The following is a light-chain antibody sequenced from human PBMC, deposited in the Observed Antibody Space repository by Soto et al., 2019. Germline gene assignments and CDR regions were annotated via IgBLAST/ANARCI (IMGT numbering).Light chain of an antibody. V-gene: IGKV1-5*01. CDR2: DAS. CDR1: QNIRSR. J-gene: IGKJ1*01. Sequence: DFQMTQSPSTLSASVGDIVTITFRASQNIRSRLAWFQQKPGKAPKLLIYDASSLESGVPQRFSGSGSGTEFTLTISSLQTDDFSTYYCQQYHSYSPTFGQGTKVDIK. CDR3: QQYHSYSPT.